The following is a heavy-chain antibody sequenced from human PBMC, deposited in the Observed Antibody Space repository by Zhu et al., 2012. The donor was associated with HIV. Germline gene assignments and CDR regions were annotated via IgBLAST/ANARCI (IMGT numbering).Heavy chain of an antibody. Sequence: QVQLVQSGAVIKTPGSSVKISCRASGYNFRDYSIHWVRLIPDKGFEWIGWIKPLWGAVSYARQLQGRVSTTRQLSQGPDDPDWGGCLHGVQWTDARRHGRIFCVRRGSCDYCGDFPWQYWGQGTVVVVSS. CDR2: IKPLWGAV. D-gene: IGHD3-9*01. V-gene: IGHV1-2*02. CDR1: GYNFRDYS. CDR3: RHGRIFCVRRGSCDYCGDFPWQY. J-gene: IGHJ1*01.